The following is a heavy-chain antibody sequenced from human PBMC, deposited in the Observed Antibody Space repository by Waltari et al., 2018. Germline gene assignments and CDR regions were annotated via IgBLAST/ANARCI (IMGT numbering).Heavy chain of an antibody. D-gene: IGHD2-2*01. CDR1: GFTFSDHA. CDR2: LSASVNVS. Sequence: QLLESGGGLVQPGKSLRLSCVASGFTFSDHAMSWVRQRPGEGLEGVSSLSASVNVSYYTASVKGRFVISRDTSKNTLFLHLNAVTVGDTAIFYCAKNATLGRARYFDLWGRGTLVTVSP. J-gene: IGHJ2*01. CDR3: AKNATLGRARYFDL. V-gene: IGHV3-23*01.